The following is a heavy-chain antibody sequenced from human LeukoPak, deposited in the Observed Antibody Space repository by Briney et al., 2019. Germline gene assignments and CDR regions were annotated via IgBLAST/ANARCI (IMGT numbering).Heavy chain of an antibody. CDR2: IIPIFGTA. V-gene: IGHV1-69*13. CDR1: GYTFTSYA. CDR3: ARGSLAVAAGVWYSSFDY. J-gene: IGHJ4*02. Sequence: SVKVSCKASGYTFTSYAISWVRQAPGQGLEWMGGIIPIFGTANYEQKFQGRVTITADESTSTAYMELSSLRSEDTAVYYCARGSLAVAAGVWYSSFDYGGQGTLVTVSA. D-gene: IGHD6-19*01.